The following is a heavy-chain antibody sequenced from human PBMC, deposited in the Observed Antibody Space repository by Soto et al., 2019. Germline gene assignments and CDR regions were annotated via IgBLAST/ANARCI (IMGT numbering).Heavy chain of an antibody. CDR2: ISYDGSNK. V-gene: IGHV3-30-3*01. CDR3: ARDGGYSYGPYWYFDL. Sequence: QVQLVESGGGVVQPGRSLRLSCAASGFTFSSYAMHWVRQAPGKGLEWVAVISYDGSNKYYADSVKGRFTISRDNSKNTLYLQMNSLRAEDTAVYYCARDGGYSYGPYWYFDLWGRGTLVTVSS. D-gene: IGHD5-18*01. J-gene: IGHJ2*01. CDR1: GFTFSSYA.